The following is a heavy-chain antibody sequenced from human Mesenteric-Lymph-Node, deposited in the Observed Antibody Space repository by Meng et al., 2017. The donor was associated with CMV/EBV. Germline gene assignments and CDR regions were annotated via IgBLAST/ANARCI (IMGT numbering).Heavy chain of an antibody. CDR1: GFTFSSYV. CDR3: VRDDSSGHYYFDH. D-gene: IGHD3-22*01. J-gene: IGHJ4*02. V-gene: IGHV3-21*01. CDR2: ISGSGGNT. Sequence: GGSLRLSCAASGFTFSSYVMSWVRQAPGKGLEWVSTISGSGGNTFYADSVKGRFTISRDNAKNSVDLQMNSLRGEDTAVYYCVRDDSSGHYYFDHWGRGTLVTVSS.